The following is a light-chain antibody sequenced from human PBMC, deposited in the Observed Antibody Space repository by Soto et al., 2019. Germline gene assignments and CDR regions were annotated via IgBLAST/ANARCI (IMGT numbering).Light chain of an antibody. CDR3: QQRSNWIT. CDR2: DAS. CDR1: QSVSSY. V-gene: IGKV3-11*01. J-gene: IGKJ5*01. Sequence: EIVLTQSPATLSLSLGDRATLSCRASQSVSSYLAWYQQKPGQAPRLLIYDASNRTTGIPARFSGSVSGIDFSLTISSLEPEDFAVYYCQQRSNWITFGQGTRLEIK.